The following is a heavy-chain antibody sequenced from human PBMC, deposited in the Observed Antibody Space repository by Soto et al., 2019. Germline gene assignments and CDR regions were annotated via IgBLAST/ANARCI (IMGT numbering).Heavy chain of an antibody. Sequence: QITLKESGPPLVKPTQTLTLTCTFSGFSLSTSGVGVGWIRQPPGKALEWLALIYWDDDKRYSPSLKSRLTIPKAPSKTQVVLTMNKLDPVDTATYYCAHRSGHSSSWYVPYFDYWGQGTLVTVSS. D-gene: IGHD6-13*01. CDR2: IYWDDDK. V-gene: IGHV2-5*02. CDR3: AHRSGHSSSWYVPYFDY. CDR1: GFSLSTSGVG. J-gene: IGHJ4*02.